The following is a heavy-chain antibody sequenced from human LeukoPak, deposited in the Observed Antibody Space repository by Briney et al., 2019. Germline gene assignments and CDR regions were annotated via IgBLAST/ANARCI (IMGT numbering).Heavy chain of an antibody. J-gene: IGHJ6*02. Sequence: GGSLRLSCAASGFTFSSYAMSWVRQAPGKGLQWVSAISGSGGSTNYADSVKGRFTISRDNSKNTLYLQMDSLRAEDTAVYYCAKGKLLTYYYGMDVWGQGTTVTVSS. CDR2: ISGSGGST. D-gene: IGHD2-21*01. V-gene: IGHV3-23*01. CDR1: GFTFSSYA. CDR3: AKGKLLTYYYGMDV.